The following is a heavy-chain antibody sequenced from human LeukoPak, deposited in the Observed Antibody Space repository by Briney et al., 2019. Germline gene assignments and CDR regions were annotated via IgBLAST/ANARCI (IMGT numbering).Heavy chain of an antibody. CDR2: IIPILGIA. CDR3: AASEMTTVVPRGFDY. D-gene: IGHD4-23*01. Sequence: SVKVSYKASGCTFSSYTISWVRQAPGQGLEWMGRIIPILGIANYAQKFQGRVTITADKSTSTAYMELSSLRSEDTAVYYCAASEMTTVVPRGFDYWGQGTLVTVSS. CDR1: GCTFSSYT. V-gene: IGHV1-69*02. J-gene: IGHJ4*02.